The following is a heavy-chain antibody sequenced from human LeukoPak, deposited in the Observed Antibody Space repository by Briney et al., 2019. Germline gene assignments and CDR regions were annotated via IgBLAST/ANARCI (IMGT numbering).Heavy chain of an antibody. CDR2: ISGSGGST. D-gene: IGHD2-2*01. V-gene: IGHV3-23*01. CDR3: AKDIHHDIVVVPAPPYFDY. CDR1: GFTFSSYA. J-gene: IGHJ4*02. Sequence: GGSLRLSCAASGFTFSSYAMSWVRQAPGKGLEWVSAISGSGGSTYYADSVKGRFTISRDNSKNTLYLQMNSLRAEDTAVYYCAKDIHHDIVVVPAPPYFDYWGQGTLVTASS.